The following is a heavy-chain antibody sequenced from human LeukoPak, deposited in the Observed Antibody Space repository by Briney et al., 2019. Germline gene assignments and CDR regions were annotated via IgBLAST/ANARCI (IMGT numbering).Heavy chain of an antibody. CDR2: INPNSGGT. V-gene: IGHV1-2*02. D-gene: IGHD3-22*01. CDR3: ARDGVGYYDSSGYYYFQH. Sequence: ASVKVSCKASGYTFTGYYMHWVRQAPGQGLEWMGWINPNSGGTNYAQKFQGRVTMNRDTSISTAYMELSRLRSDDTAVYYCARDGVGYYDSSGYYYFQHWGQGTLVTVSS. J-gene: IGHJ1*01. CDR1: GYTFTGYY.